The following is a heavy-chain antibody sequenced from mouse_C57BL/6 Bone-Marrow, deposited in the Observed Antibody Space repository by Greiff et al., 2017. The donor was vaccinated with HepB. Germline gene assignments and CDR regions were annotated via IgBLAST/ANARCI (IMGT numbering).Heavy chain of an antibody. J-gene: IGHJ4*01. CDR2: INPYNGGT. Sequence: EVQLQQSGPVLVKPGASVKMSCKASGYTFTDYYMNWVKQSHGKSLEWIGVINPYNGGTSYNQKFKGKATLTVDKSSSTDYMELNSLTSEDSAVYYCTTPYYSNYVPLYAMDYWGQGTSVTVSS. CDR1: GYTFTDYY. D-gene: IGHD2-5*01. V-gene: IGHV1-19*01. CDR3: TTPYYSNYVPLYAMDY.